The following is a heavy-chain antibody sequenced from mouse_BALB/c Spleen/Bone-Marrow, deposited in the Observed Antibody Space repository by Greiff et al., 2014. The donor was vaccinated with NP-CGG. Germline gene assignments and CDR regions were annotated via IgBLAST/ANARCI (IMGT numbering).Heavy chain of an antibody. CDR2: ISSGGSYT. V-gene: IGHV5-6*01. D-gene: IGHD1-2*01. CDR1: GFTFSSYG. Sequence: EVKLVESGGDLVKPGGSLKLSCAASGFTFSSYGMSWVRQTPDKRLEWVGTISSGGSYTYYPDSVKGRFTITRDNAKNTLYLQMSILKSEDAAMYYCARNWYGSWHFDVWGAGTTVTVSS. J-gene: IGHJ1*01. CDR3: ARNWYGSWHFDV.